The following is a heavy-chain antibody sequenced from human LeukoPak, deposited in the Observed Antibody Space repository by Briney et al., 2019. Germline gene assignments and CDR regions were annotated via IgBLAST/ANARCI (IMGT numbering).Heavy chain of an antibody. V-gene: IGHV3-30*18. CDR2: ISYDGSNK. CDR3: AKDTKSGYCSGGSCYPFDY. CDR1: RVIFSRCG. J-gene: IGHJ4*02. Sequence: GGSLRLSCAASRVIFSRCGKHWDRQAPGKGLEWMAVISYDGSNKYYADSVKGRFTISRDNSKYTLYLQMNSLRAEDTALYYCAKDTKSGYCSGGSCYPFDYWGQGTLVTVSS. D-gene: IGHD2-15*01.